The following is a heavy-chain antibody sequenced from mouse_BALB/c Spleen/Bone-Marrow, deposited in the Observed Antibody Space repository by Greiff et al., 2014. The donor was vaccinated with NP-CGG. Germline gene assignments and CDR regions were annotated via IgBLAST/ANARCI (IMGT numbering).Heavy chain of an antibody. J-gene: IGHJ4*01. V-gene: IGHV5-6-4*01. CDR3: TKIYDCYDGGYYYAMDY. D-gene: IGHD2-2*01. Sequence: EVNLVESGGGLVKPGGSLKLSCAASGFTFSSYAMSWVRQTPEKRLEWVATISSGGSYTYYPDSVKGRFTISRDNAKNTLYLQMSSLKSEDTAMYYCTKIYDCYDGGYYYAMDYWGQGTSVTVSS. CDR2: ISSGGSYT. CDR1: GFTFSSYA.